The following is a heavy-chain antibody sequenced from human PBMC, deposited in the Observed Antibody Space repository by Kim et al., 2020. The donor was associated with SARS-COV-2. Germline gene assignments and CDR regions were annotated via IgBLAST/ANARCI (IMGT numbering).Heavy chain of an antibody. J-gene: IGHJ4*02. V-gene: IGHV3-21*01. CDR1: GFTFSSYS. CDR3: ARDSYGDGPRFDY. D-gene: IGHD4-17*01. CDR2: ISSSSSYI. Sequence: GGSLRLSCAASGFTFSSYSMNWVRQAPGKGLEWVSSISSSSSYIYYADSVKGRFTISRDNAKNSLYLQMNSLRAEDTAVYYCARDSYGDGPRFDYWGQGTLVTVSS.